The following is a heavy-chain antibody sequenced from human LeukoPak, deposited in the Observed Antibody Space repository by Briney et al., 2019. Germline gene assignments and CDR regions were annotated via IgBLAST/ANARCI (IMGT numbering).Heavy chain of an antibody. CDR2: IYTSGST. CDR3: ARAVYAVATKNGYDYVWGYYYYYMDV. V-gene: IGHV4-61*02. CDR1: GGSISSGSYY. J-gene: IGHJ6*03. D-gene: IGHD3-16*01. Sequence: PSQTLSLTCTVSGGSISSGSYYWSWIRQPAGKGLEWIGRIYTSGSTNYNPSLKSRVTISVDTSKNQFSLKLSSVTAADTAVYYCARAVYAVATKNGYDYVWGYYYYYMDVWGKGTTVTVSS.